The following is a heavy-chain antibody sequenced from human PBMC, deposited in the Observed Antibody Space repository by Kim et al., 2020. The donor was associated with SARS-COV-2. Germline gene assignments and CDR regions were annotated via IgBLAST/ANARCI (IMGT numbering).Heavy chain of an antibody. V-gene: IGHV3-66*04. CDR2: IYSGGST. J-gene: IGHJ6*02. CDR3: ARRFGESMRGYYYYGMDV. D-gene: IGHD3-10*01. CDR1: GFTVSSNY. Sequence: GGSLRLSCAASGFTVSSNYMSWVRQAPGKGLEWVSVIYSGGSTYYADSVKGRFTISRDNSKNTLYLQMNSLRAEDTAVYYCARRFGESMRGYYYYGMDVWGQGTTVTVSS.